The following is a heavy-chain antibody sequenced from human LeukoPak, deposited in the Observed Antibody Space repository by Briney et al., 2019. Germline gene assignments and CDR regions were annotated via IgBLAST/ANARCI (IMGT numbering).Heavy chain of an antibody. Sequence: ASVKVSCKASGYTFTSYGISWVRQASGQGLEWMGWISAYNGNTNYAQKLQGRVTMTTDTSTSTAYMELRSLRSDDTAVYYCARAAPYIVVVPAAPRRGFDPWGQGTLVTVSS. CDR2: ISAYNGNT. V-gene: IGHV1-18*01. D-gene: IGHD2-2*01. J-gene: IGHJ5*02. CDR1: GYTFTSYG. CDR3: ARAAPYIVVVPAAPRRGFDP.